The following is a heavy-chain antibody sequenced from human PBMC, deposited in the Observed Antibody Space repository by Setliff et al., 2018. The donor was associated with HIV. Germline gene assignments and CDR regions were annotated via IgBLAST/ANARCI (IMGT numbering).Heavy chain of an antibody. J-gene: IGHJ4*02. CDR3: ARHLAEADRYRFSRVHGALKY. V-gene: IGHV4-59*08. CDR1: GGSISSHY. D-gene: IGHD3-16*02. Sequence: PSETLSLTCTVSGGSISSHYWTWIRQPPGKELEWIGSIYYSGSPNYNPSLKSRVTMSVDTSKNQFSLKLTSVTAADTAVYYCARHLAEADRYRFSRVHGALKYWGQGALVTVSS. CDR2: IYYSGSP.